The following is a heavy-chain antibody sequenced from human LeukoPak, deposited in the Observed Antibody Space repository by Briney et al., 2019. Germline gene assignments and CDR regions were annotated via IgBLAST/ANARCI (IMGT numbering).Heavy chain of an antibody. Sequence: GRSLRLSCAASGFTFSSYAMHWVRQAPGKGLEWVAVISYDGSNKYYADSVKGRFTISRDNSKNTLYLQMNSLRAEDTAVYYCARGLRGTKDSKLRFLGGGLNWFDPWGQGTLVTDSS. CDR1: GFTFSSYA. V-gene: IGHV3-30-3*01. D-gene: IGHD3-3*01. CDR2: ISYDGSNK. J-gene: IGHJ5*02. CDR3: ARGLRGTKDSKLRFLGGGLNWFDP.